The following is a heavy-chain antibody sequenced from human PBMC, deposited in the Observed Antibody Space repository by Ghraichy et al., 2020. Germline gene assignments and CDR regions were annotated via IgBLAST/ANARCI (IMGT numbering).Heavy chain of an antibody. CDR1: GFTFGSYE. CDR2: ITSRGDSI. V-gene: IGHV3-48*03. Sequence: GGSLRLSCAVSGFTFGSYEMNWVRQAPEKGLEWVSYITSRGDSIYYGASAKGRLTISGDNAKNSLYLQMNSLRAEDTAIYYCATGILFPPAILSGMCVWGQGTTVTVSS. J-gene: IGHJ6*02. CDR3: ATGILFPPAILSGMCV. D-gene: IGHD2-2*02.